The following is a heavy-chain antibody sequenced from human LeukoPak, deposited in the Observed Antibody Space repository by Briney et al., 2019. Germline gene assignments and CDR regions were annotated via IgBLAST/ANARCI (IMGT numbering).Heavy chain of an antibody. V-gene: IGHV4-39*01. D-gene: IGHD2-8*01. J-gene: IGHJ4*02. CDR2: VYATGSS. Sequence: TSETLSLTCTVSGASISSGGHCWAWIRQPPGKGLESLASVYATGSSYYNPSLQSRLSISVDTSRNEISLKLSSVTAADTAVYFCASRSCPTAVYAFPGAFWGQGILVTVSS. CDR3: ASRSCPTAVYAFPGAF. CDR1: GASISSGGHC.